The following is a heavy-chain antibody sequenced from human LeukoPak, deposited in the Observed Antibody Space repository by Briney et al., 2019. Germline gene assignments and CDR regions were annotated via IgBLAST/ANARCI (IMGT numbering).Heavy chain of an antibody. CDR3: AREYYYGSGSYYNGY. Sequence: PGGSVRLSCAASAFTFSSYAMHWVRQAPGKGLEWVAVISNDGTNKYYGDSVKGRFTISRDNAKNSLYLQMNSLRAEDTAVYYCAREYYYGSGSYYNGYWGQGTLVTVSS. D-gene: IGHD3-10*01. CDR1: AFTFSSYA. V-gene: IGHV3-30*03. CDR2: ISNDGTNK. J-gene: IGHJ4*02.